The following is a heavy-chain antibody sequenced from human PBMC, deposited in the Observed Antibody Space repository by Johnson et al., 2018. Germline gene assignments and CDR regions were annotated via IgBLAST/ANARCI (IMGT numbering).Heavy chain of an antibody. CDR1: GFTFSSYW. Sequence: VQLVESGGGLVQXGGSLRVSCAASGFTFSSYWMSWVRQAPGKGLEWVANIQQDGSEKYYVDSVKGRCPISRDNAKNSLYLQMSSLRAEDTAVYYCARSAHDYVWGSYRPYHFDYWGQGTLVTVSS. CDR2: IQQDGSEK. V-gene: IGHV3-7*01. CDR3: ARSAHDYVWGSYRPYHFDY. D-gene: IGHD3-16*02. J-gene: IGHJ4*02.